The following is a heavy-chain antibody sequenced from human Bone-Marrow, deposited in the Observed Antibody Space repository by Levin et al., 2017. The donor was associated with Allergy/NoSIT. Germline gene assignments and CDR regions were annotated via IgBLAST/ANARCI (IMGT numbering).Heavy chain of an antibody. CDR1: GFTFSSYS. J-gene: IGHJ1*01. CDR2: ISSSSSTI. CDR3: ARERRGYCSGGSCFPAEYFQH. Sequence: GGSLRLSCAASGFTFSSYSMNWVRQAPGKGLEWVSYISSSSSTIYYADSVKGRFTISRDNAKNSLYLQMNSLRAEDTAVYYCARERRGYCSGGSCFPAEYFQHWGQGTLVTVSS. V-gene: IGHV3-48*01. D-gene: IGHD2-15*01.